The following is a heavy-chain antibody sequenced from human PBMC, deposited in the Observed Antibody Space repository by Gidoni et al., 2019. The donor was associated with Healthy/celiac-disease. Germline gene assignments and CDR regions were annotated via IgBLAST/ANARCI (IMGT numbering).Heavy chain of an antibody. D-gene: IGHD1-26*01. J-gene: IGHJ4*02. CDR3: ARRRIVGAKTEAHFDY. V-gene: IGHV5-10-1*03. Sequence: EVQLVQSGAEVKKPGESLRISCKGSGYSFTSYWISWVRQMPGKGREWRGRIDSSDSYTNYSPSFQGHVTIAADKSISTAYLQWSSLKASDTAMYYCARRRIVGAKTEAHFDYWGQGTLVTVSS. CDR1: GYSFTSYW. CDR2: IDSSDSYT.